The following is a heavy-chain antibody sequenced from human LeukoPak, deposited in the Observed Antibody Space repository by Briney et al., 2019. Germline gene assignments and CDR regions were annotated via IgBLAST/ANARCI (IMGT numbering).Heavy chain of an antibody. CDR2: IKQDGSEQ. Sequence: GGSLRLSCEASRFTCSKYWMRWVRQAPGKGLEWVANIKQDGSEQNYVDSVKGRFTISRDNAKNSLYLQMNSLRAEDTAVYYCARESYSSGYYYDYWGQATLVTVSS. J-gene: IGHJ4*02. CDR3: ARESYSSGYYYDY. V-gene: IGHV3-7*01. D-gene: IGHD3-22*01. CDR1: RFTCSKYW.